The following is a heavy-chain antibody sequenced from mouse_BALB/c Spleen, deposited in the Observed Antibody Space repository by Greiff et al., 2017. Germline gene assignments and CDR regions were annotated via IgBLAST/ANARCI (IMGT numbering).Heavy chain of an antibody. CDR3: ARSNYWYFDV. Sequence: VQLKESGAELVKPGASVKLSCTASGFNIKDTYMHWVKQRPEQGLEWIGRIDPANGNTKYDPKFQGKATITADTSSNTAYLQLSSLTSEDTAVYYCARSNYWYFDVWGAGTTVTVSS. V-gene: IGHV14-3*02. CDR2: IDPANGNT. CDR1: GFNIKDTY. D-gene: IGHD2-5*01. J-gene: IGHJ1*01.